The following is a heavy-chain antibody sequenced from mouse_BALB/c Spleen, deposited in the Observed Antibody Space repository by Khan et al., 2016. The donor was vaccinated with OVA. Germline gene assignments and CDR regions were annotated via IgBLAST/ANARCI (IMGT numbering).Heavy chain of an antibody. CDR2: ISSRGST. CDR1: GYSITSDYA. Sequence: VQLQQSGPGLVKPSQSLSLTFTVTGYSITSDYAWNWIRQFPGNKLEWMGYISSRGSTNYNPVLKSRISITRDTSKNQFFLQLNSVTTEDTATYYCARDGSRYNYAMDYWGQGTSVTVSS. V-gene: IGHV3-2*02. D-gene: IGHD2-3*01. J-gene: IGHJ4*01. CDR3: ARDGSRYNYAMDY.